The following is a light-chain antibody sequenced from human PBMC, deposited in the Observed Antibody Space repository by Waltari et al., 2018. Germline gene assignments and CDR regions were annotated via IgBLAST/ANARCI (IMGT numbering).Light chain of an antibody. V-gene: IGKV1-13*02. Sequence: AIQLTQSPSSLSASVGDRVTITCRASQGISRALAWYQMKPGKAPKLLIYDASSLESGVPSRFSGSGSGTDFTLTISSLQPEDFATYYCQQFNSYPFTFGQGTKVEIK. J-gene: IGKJ1*01. CDR3: QQFNSYPFT. CDR2: DAS. CDR1: QGISRA.